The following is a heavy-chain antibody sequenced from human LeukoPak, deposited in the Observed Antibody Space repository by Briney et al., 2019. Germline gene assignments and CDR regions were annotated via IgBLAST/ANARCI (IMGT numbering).Heavy chain of an antibody. J-gene: IGHJ4*02. Sequence: GGSLRLSCAASGFTFSGYSMNWVRQAPGKGLEWVAFIRYDGSNKYYADSVKGRFTISRDNSKNTLYLQMNSLRAEDTAVYYCAKDLVLLWFGELYYWGQGTLVTVSS. CDR1: GFTFSGYS. CDR3: AKDLVLLWFGELYY. D-gene: IGHD3-10*01. CDR2: IRYDGSNK. V-gene: IGHV3-30*02.